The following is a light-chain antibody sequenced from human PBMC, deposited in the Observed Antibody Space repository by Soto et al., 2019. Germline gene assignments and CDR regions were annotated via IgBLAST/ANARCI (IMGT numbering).Light chain of an antibody. J-gene: IGLJ3*02. Sequence: QSVLTEPPAVSGAPGQRVTISCTGNSSNLGAGYDVHWYQQLPGAAPKLVIFGNRNRPSGVPERFSGSKSGTSASLAITGLQAEDEADYYRQAYDYSLTASVFGGGTQLTVX. V-gene: IGLV1-40*01. CDR2: GNR. CDR3: QAYDYSLTASV. CDR1: SSNLGAGYD.